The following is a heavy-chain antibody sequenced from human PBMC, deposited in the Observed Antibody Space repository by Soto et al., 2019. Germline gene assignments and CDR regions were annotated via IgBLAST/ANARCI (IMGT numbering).Heavy chain of an antibody. V-gene: IGHV4-61*01. D-gene: IGHD3-10*02. CDR1: GGSVGTSSYY. CDR3: ARDHDXFDSPPRSPNFYHGMDV. CDR2: IYHRGST. J-gene: IGHJ6*02. Sequence: PSETLSLTCIVSGGSVGTSSYYWSWIRQPPGKGLEWIGHIYHRGSTKYNPSLKGRVTISLDTSKNELSLRVTSVTTADTAVYYCARDHDXFDSPPRSPNFYHGMDVWGRGTTVTVSS.